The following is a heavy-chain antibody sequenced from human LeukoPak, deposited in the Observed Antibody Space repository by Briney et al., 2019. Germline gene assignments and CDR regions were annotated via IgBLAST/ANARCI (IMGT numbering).Heavy chain of an antibody. CDR3: AKGRIQLWFYFDF. D-gene: IGHD5-18*01. V-gene: IGHV3-23*01. Sequence: GGSLRLSCAASGFTFNSYAMSWVLQAPGKGLEWVSAISGSGGNTYYADSVKGRFTISRDTSKNTLYLQMNSLRAEDTAVYYCAKGRIQLWFYFDFWGQGTLVTVSS. CDR2: ISGSGGNT. CDR1: GFTFNSYA. J-gene: IGHJ4*02.